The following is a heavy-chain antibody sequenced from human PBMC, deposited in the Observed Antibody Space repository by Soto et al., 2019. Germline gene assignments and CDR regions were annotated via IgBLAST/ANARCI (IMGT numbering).Heavy chain of an antibody. V-gene: IGHV3-48*01. CDR1: GFTFSSYS. Sequence: GGSLRLSCAASGFTFSSYSMNWVRQAPGKGLEWVSYISSSSSTIYYADSVKGRFTISRDNAKNSLYLQMNSLRAEDTAVYYCARAAITYYYDSSGYSAAFDIWGQGTMVTVS. CDR2: ISSSSSTI. CDR3: ARAAITYYYDSSGYSAAFDI. D-gene: IGHD3-22*01. J-gene: IGHJ3*02.